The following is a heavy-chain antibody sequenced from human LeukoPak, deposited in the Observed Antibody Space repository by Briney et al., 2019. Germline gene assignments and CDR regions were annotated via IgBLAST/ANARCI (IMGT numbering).Heavy chain of an antibody. J-gene: IGHJ4*02. CDR2: IKSDGSRT. CDR1: GLTFSTYW. D-gene: IGHD5-12*01. CDR3: ARDRGYTQDY. V-gene: IGHV3-74*01. Sequence: GGSLRLSCAASGLTFSTYWMHWVRQAPGKGLVWVSHIKSDGSRTTYADSVKGRFTISRDNAKNTLYLQMNSLRAEDTAVYYCARDRGYTQDYWGQGTLVSVSS.